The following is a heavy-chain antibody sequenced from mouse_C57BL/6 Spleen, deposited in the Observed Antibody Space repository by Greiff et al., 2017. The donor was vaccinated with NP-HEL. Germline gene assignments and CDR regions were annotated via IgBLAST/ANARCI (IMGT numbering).Heavy chain of an antibody. Sequence: EVQVVESGGGLVKPGGSLKLSCAASGFTFSSYAMSWVRQTPEKRLEWVATISDGGSYTYYPDNVKGRFTISRDNAKNNLYLQMSHLKSEDTAMYYCARAGVLRNYFDYWGQGTTLTVSS. CDR3: ARAGVLRNYFDY. CDR2: ISDGGSYT. V-gene: IGHV5-4*01. D-gene: IGHD1-1*01. CDR1: GFTFSSYA. J-gene: IGHJ2*01.